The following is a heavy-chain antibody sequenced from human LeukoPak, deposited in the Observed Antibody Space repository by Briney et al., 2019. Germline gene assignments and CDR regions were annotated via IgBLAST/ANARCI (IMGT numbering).Heavy chain of an antibody. V-gene: IGHV4-4*07. Sequence: SGTLSLTCTVSGGSISSYYWSWIRQPAGKGLEWIGRIYTSGSTNYNPSLKSRVTMSVDTSKNQFSLKLSSVTAADTAVYYCAREKDSSSWIRTYYYYGMDVWGQGTTVTVSS. J-gene: IGHJ6*02. CDR3: AREKDSSSWIRTYYYYGMDV. D-gene: IGHD6-13*01. CDR2: IYTSGST. CDR1: GGSISSYY.